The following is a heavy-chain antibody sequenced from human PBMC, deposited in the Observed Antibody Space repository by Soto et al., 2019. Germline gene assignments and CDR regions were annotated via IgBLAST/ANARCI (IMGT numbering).Heavy chain of an antibody. V-gene: IGHV3-74*01. CDR3: ARERRYTSGAYAFDI. CDR2: IDSDGRTT. Sequence: EVQLVESGGGLVKPGGSLRLSCAASGFTFSSYSMNWVRQAPGKGLEWVSRIDSDGRTTSYADSVKGRFTISRDNAKSTLYLQMSSLRAEDTAVYYCARERRYTSGAYAFDIWGQGTVVTVSS. J-gene: IGHJ3*02. D-gene: IGHD5-18*01. CDR1: GFTFSSYS.